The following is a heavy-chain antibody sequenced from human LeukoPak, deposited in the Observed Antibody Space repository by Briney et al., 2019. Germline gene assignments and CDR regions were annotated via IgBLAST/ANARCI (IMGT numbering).Heavy chain of an antibody. CDR3: ARDRPVSYYDSSGYSHYSYGMDV. Sequence: KTGGSLRLSCAASGFTFSSYSMNWVRQAPGKGLEWVSSISSSSSCIYYADSVKGRFTISRDNAKNSLYLQMNSLRAEDTAVYYCARDRPVSYYDSSGYSHYSYGMDVWGQGTTVTVSS. CDR2: ISSSSSCI. J-gene: IGHJ6*02. D-gene: IGHD3-22*01. CDR1: GFTFSSYS. V-gene: IGHV3-21*01.